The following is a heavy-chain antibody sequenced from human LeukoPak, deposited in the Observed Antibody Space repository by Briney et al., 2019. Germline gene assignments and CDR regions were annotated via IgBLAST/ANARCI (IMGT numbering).Heavy chain of an antibody. D-gene: IGHD6-13*01. J-gene: IGHJ4*02. Sequence: SETLSLTCTVSGGSISSYYWTWIRQPPGKGLEWIGYIYYSGSTNYNPSLKSRVTISVDTSKNQFSLKLTSVTAADTAVYYCARTGSSWGYFDYWGQGTLVTVSS. CDR3: ARTGSSWGYFDY. CDR2: IYYSGST. CDR1: GGSISSYY. V-gene: IGHV4-59*08.